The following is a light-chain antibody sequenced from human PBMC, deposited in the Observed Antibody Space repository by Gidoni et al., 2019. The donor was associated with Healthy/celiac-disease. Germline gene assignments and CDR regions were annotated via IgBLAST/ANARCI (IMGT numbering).Light chain of an antibody. CDR1: QSVSSSY. V-gene: IGKV3-20*01. CDR3: QRYGSSPTWT. CDR2: GAS. J-gene: IGKJ1*01. Sequence: EIVLTQSPGTLSLSPGERATLSCRASQSVSSSYLAWCQQKPGQAPRLLIYGASGRATGIPDRFSGSGSGTDFTLTISRLEPEDFAVYYCQRYGSSPTWTFGQGTKVEIK.